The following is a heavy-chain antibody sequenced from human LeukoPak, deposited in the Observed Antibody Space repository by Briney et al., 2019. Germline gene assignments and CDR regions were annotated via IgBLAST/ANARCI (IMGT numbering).Heavy chain of an antibody. CDR2: ISGSGGST. CDR3: TTPGPIAVAGRGAMIDY. CDR1: GFTFSSYA. Sequence: PGGSLRLSCAASGFTFSSYAMSWVRQAPGKGLEWVSAISGSGGSTYYADSVKGRFTISRDNSQNPLYLQMNSLKSEDTAVYYCTTPGPIAVAGRGAMIDYWGQGTLVTVSS. J-gene: IGHJ4*02. V-gene: IGHV3-23*01. D-gene: IGHD6-19*01.